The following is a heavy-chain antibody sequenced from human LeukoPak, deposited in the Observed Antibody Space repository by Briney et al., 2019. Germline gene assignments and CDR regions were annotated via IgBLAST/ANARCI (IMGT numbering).Heavy chain of an antibody. CDR2: IISIYI. V-gene: IGHV3-21*01. CDR3: AREARYSSSWATYFDY. D-gene: IGHD6-13*01. J-gene: IGHJ4*02. Sequence: IISIYISYSDSVNGRFTISRDNAKNSLYLQMNSLRAEDTAVYYCAREARYSSSWATYFDYWGQGTLVTVSS.